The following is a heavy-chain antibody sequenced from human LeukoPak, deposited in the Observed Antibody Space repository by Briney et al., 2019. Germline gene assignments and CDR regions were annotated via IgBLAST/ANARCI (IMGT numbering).Heavy chain of an antibody. CDR2: ISGNSGNT. CDR3: ATRVMIAITTRGAFHI. J-gene: IGHJ3*02. CDR1: GFTFSSYA. D-gene: IGHD3-16*01. V-gene: IGHV3-23*01. Sequence: GGSLRLSCAASGFTFSSYAMNWVRQAPGKGLEWVSGISGNSGNTYYAESVKGRFTISRDNSKKTLYLQMNSLRAEGTAMYCATRVMIAITTRGAFHIWGQGTMVTVSS.